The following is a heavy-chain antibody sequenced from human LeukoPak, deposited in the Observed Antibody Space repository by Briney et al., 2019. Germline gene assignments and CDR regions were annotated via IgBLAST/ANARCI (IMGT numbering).Heavy chain of an antibody. CDR2: INPNSGDT. V-gene: IGHV1-2*02. J-gene: IGHJ4*02. CDR3: ASISEVWSGYYTVHFDY. D-gene: IGHD3-3*01. Sequence: ASVKVSCTASGYTFTDYYMHWVRQAPGQGLEWMGRINPNSGDTNYAQKFQGRVTMTRDTSISTAYMELSRLRFDDTAVYYCASISEVWSGYYTVHFDYWGQGTLVTVSS. CDR1: GYTFTDYY.